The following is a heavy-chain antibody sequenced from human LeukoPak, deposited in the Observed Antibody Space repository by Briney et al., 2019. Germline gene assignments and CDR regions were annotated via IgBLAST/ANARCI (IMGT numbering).Heavy chain of an antibody. CDR2: ISYSAAGT. D-gene: IGHD3-3*01. V-gene: IGHV3-23*01. CDR1: GFTFNIYA. J-gene: IGHJ5*02. CDR3: AKDQWDTYYDFWSGYYNWFDP. Sequence: GGSLRLSCAASGFTFNIYAMNWVRQAPGKGLEWISSISYSAAGTYYADSVKGRFTISRDNSKNTLYLQMNSLRDEDTAVYYCAKDQWDTYYDFWSGYYNWFDPWGQGTLVTVSS.